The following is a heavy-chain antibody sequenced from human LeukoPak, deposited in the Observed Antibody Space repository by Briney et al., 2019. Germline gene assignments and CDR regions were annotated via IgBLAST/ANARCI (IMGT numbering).Heavy chain of an antibody. Sequence: ASVKVSCEASGYSLTAYYMHWVRQAPGQGLEWMGWINPNSGGTNYAQKFQGRVTMTRDTSISTAYMELSRLRSDDTAVYYCARDRSPAPGRSYGRGHFDYWGQGTLVTVSS. J-gene: IGHJ4*02. CDR1: GYSLTAYY. CDR3: ARDRSPAPGRSYGRGHFDY. D-gene: IGHD5-18*01. V-gene: IGHV1-2*02. CDR2: INPNSGGT.